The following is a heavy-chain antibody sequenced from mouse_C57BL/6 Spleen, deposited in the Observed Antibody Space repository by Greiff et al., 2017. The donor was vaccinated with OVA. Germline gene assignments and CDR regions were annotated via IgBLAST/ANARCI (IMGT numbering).Heavy chain of an antibody. CDR2: IYPRSGNT. V-gene: IGHV1-81*01. J-gene: IGHJ4*01. CDR3: ARLGDYGEGQDMDD. D-gene: IGHD2-4*01. CDR1: GYTFTSYG. Sequence: QVQLQQSGAELARPGASVKLSCKASGYTFTSYGISWVKQRTGQGLEWIGEIYPRSGNTYYNEKFKGKATLTADKSSSTAYMELRSLTSEDSAVYVCARLGDYGEGQDMDDWGQGTTVTVSS.